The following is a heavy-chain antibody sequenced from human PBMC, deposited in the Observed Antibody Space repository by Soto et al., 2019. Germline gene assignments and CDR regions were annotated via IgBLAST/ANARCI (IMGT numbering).Heavy chain of an antibody. J-gene: IGHJ5*02. CDR1: WLNCGSLG. D-gene: IGHD6-13*01. CDR2: ISYDGSNK. V-gene: IGHV3-30*03. CDR3: ARDGGYSSRTCFDP. Sequence: TWGSLRLSYTASWLNCGSLGIHWVPQAPGKGLEWVAVISYDGSNKYYADSVKGRFTISRDNSKNTLYLQMNSLRAEDTAVYYCARDGGYSSRTCFDPWGQGTLVPVSP.